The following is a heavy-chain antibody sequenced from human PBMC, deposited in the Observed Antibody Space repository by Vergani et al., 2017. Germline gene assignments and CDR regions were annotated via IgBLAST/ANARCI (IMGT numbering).Heavy chain of an antibody. CDR1: GGSISSGDYY. J-gene: IGHJ5*02. CDR3: AREGGYCSSTSCYAGYNWFDP. V-gene: IGHV4-30-4*01. Sequence: QVQLQESGPGLVKPSQTLSLTCTVSGGSISSGDYYWGWIRQPPGKGLEWIGYIYYCGRTYYTPSLKSRVTISVDTSKNQFSLKLSSVTAADTAVYYCAREGGYCSSTSCYAGYNWFDPWGQGTLVTVSS. CDR2: IYYCGRT. D-gene: IGHD2-2*01.